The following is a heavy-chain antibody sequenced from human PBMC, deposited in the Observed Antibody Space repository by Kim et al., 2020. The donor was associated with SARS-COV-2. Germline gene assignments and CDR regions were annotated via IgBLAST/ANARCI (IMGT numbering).Heavy chain of an antibody. CDR3: ARPYYDSSGYDAFDI. Sequence: GGSLRLSCAASGFTFSDYYMSWIRQAPGTGLEWVSYISSSGSTIYYADSVKGRFTISRDNAKNSLYLQMNSLRAEDTAVYYCARPYYDSSGYDAFDIWGQGTMVTVSS. V-gene: IGHV3-11*04. CDR1: GFTFSDYY. J-gene: IGHJ3*02. CDR2: ISSSGSTI. D-gene: IGHD3-22*01.